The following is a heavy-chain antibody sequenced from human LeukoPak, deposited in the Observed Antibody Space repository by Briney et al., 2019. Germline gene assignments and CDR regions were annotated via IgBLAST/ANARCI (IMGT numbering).Heavy chain of an antibody. J-gene: IGHJ4*02. CDR3: ARVLDGN. CDR1: GFTFSSYW. D-gene: IGHD5-24*01. V-gene: IGHV3-7*01. CDR2: IKQDGSEK. Sequence: GGSLRLSCAASGFTFSSYWMTWVRQAPGKGLQWVANIKQDGSEKYYVDSVKGRFTISRDNAKNSPYLQMDSLRTEDTAVYYCARVLDGNWGQGTLVTVSS.